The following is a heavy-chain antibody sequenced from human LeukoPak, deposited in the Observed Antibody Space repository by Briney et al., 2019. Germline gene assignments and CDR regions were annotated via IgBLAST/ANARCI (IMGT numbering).Heavy chain of an antibody. CDR2: ISSNNDYI. Sequence: GGSLRLSCAASGFTFSSYSMNWVRQAPGKGLEWVSSISSNNDYIYYADSVKGRFTISRDNAKSSLFLQMNSLRAEDTAVYYCARVAVAAAGTDYWGQGTLVTVSS. CDR1: GFTFSSYS. D-gene: IGHD6-13*01. V-gene: IGHV3-21*01. J-gene: IGHJ4*02. CDR3: ARVAVAAAGTDY.